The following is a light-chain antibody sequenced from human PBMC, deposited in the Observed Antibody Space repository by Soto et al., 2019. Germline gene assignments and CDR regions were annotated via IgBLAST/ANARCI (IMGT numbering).Light chain of an antibody. Sequence: EIVLTQSPGTLSLSPGERATLSCRASQSVSSSYLALYQQKPGQAPRLLIDGASSRATGIPDRFSGSGSGTDFTLTISRLEPEDFAVYYCQQYCSSPLTFGGGTKVEIK. J-gene: IGKJ4*01. V-gene: IGKV3-20*01. CDR3: QQYCSSPLT. CDR2: GAS. CDR1: QSVSSSY.